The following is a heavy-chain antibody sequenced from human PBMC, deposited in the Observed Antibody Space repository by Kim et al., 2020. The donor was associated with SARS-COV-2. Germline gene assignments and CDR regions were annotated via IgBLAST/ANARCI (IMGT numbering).Heavy chain of an antibody. J-gene: IGHJ5*02. CDR2: INHSGST. CDR1: GGSFSGYY. D-gene: IGHD2-2*01. Sequence: SETLSLTCAVYGGSFSGYYWSWIRQPPGKGLEWIGEINHSGSTNYNPSLKSRVTISVDTSKNQFSLKLSSVTAADTAVYYCARGILGGTAALFRFDPWG. CDR3: ARGILGGTAALFRFDP. V-gene: IGHV4-34*01.